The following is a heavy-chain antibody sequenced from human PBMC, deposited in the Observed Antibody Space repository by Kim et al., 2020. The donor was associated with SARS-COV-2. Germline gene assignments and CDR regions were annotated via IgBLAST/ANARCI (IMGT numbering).Heavy chain of an antibody. Sequence: SVKVSCKASGGTFSRYAISWVRQAPGQGLEWIGGIIPIFGTPNYAQKFQGRVTSTADESTSTAYMELSSLRSEDAAMYYCAGDRAAAPDSYFYYFGMDVWGQGTTVTVSS. D-gene: IGHD2-15*01. CDR2: IIPIFGTP. V-gene: IGHV1-69*13. CDR1: GGTFSRYA. CDR3: AGDRAAAPDSYFYYFGMDV. J-gene: IGHJ6*02.